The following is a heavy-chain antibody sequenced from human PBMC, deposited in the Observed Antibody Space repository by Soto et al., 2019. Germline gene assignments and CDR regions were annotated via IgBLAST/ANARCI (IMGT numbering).Heavy chain of an antibody. CDR2: IVPNVGTV. V-gene: IGHV1-69*06. J-gene: IGHJ4*02. Sequence: SVKVSCKSSGGTFSSFINYPINWVRQAPGQGLEWMGGIVPNVGTVNYAQKFRGKVTITADKSTGTAYMELSSLRSEDTALYYCARRDTSGFLRYFDNWSQGTQVTVSS. CDR3: ARRDTSGFLRYFDN. CDR1: GGTFSSFINYP. D-gene: IGHD3-3*01.